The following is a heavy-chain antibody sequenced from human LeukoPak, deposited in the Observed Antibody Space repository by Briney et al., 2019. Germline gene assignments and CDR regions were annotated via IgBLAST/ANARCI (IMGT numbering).Heavy chain of an antibody. D-gene: IGHD3-9*01. CDR3: AREGGRGRYFDWLSHDY. V-gene: IGHV3-7*01. CDR1: GGSISSSSYY. CDR2: IKQDGSEK. Sequence: ETLSLTCTVSGGSISSSSYYWGWIRQPPGKGLEWVANIKQDGSEKYYVDSVKGRFTISRDNAKNSLYLQMNSLRAEDTAVYYCAREGGRGRYFDWLSHDYWGQGTLVTVSS. J-gene: IGHJ4*02.